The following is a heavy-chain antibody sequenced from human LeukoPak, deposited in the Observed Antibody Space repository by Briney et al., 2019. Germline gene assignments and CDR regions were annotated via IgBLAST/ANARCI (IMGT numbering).Heavy chain of an antibody. CDR2: FYYTGDT. D-gene: IGHD2-15*01. V-gene: IGHV4-39*02. Sequence: SETLSLTCSVPGGSITSSTYSWGWIRQPPGKGLEWIGSFYYTGDTYYGPSLKSRFTISVDSSKNHFSLNLTSLTAADTAVYYCARLLPYCSEGICYFWEYFDSWGQGTLVTVSS. CDR3: ARLLPYCSEGICYFWEYFDS. J-gene: IGHJ4*02. CDR1: GGSITSSTYS.